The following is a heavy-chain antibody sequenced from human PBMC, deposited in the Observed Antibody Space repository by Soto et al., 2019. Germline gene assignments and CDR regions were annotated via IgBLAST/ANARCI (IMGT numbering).Heavy chain of an antibody. CDR1: GFTVSGSY. J-gene: IGHJ4*02. CDR3: TRDSSPTVTADS. CDR2: MYSGGST. V-gene: IGHV3-66*01. D-gene: IGHD4-17*01. Sequence: EVQLVESGGGLVQPGGSLRLSCAAFGFTVSGSYMTWVRQAPGKGLEWVSVMYSGGSTYYADSVKGRFTVSRDTSKNTLCLQMNSLRAENTAVYYCTRDSSPTVTADSWGQGTLVTVSS.